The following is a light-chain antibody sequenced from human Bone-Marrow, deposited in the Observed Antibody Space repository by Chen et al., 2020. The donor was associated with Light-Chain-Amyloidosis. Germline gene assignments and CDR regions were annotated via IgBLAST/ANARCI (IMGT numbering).Light chain of an antibody. CDR3: QSYQGSSQGV. Sequence: FLLTPPHSVSKSPGKTLTSYCTRSSGSIATIYVQWYQQRPGSSPTTVIYEDDQRPSGVPDRFSGSIDRSSNSASLTISGLKTEDEADYYCQSYQGSSQGVFGGGTKLTVL. CDR2: EDD. V-gene: IGLV6-57*01. CDR1: SGSIATIY. J-gene: IGLJ3*02.